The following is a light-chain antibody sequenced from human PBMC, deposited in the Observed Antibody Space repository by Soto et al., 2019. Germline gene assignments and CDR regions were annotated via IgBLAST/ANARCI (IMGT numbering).Light chain of an antibody. CDR3: QKYDSSPQT. Sequence: ESVLTQTPGTLSLSPGKIATLSCRSSQSVSSSYLAWYHQKPCQAPRLLIYGASSRATCIPDRFSARASGTDFPLTITSLEPEDFAVYYCQKYDSSPQTFGKGTKVDIK. V-gene: IGKV3-20*01. CDR1: QSVSSSY. CDR2: GAS. J-gene: IGKJ1*01.